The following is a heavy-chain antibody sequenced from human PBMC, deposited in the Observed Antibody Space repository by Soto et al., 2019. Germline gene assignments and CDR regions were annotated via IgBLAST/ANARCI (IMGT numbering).Heavy chain of an antibody. D-gene: IGHD6-19*01. J-gene: IGHJ4*02. Sequence: GFLRISCGTSGFNFEDYGMGWVRQTTGKGLEWVSGINWNGGSTGYADSVKGRFTISRDNAKNSLYLQMNSLRAEDTALYYCARLYSSGWYGPGRYWGQGTLLTVSS. CDR2: INWNGGST. CDR3: ARLYSSGWYGPGRY. CDR1: GFNFEDYG. V-gene: IGHV3-20*04.